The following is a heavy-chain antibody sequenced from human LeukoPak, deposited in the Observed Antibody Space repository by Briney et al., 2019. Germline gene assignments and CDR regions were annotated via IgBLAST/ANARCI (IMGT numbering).Heavy chain of an antibody. CDR1: VGSSSGYY. CDR3: ARGKEMATTLDY. CDR2: INHSGST. V-gene: IGHV4-34*01. Sequence: PSETLSLTCAVYVGSSSGYYWSGTGHPPGKGREWMGEINHSGSTNYNPSLKSRVTISLDTSKNQFSLKLSSVTAADTAVYYCARGKEMATTLDYWGQGTLVTVSS. J-gene: IGHJ4*02. D-gene: IGHD5-24*01.